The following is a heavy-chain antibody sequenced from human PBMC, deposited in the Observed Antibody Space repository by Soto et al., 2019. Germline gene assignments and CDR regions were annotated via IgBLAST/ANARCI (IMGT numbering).Heavy chain of an antibody. Sequence: QVQLQQWGAGLLKPSETLSLTCAVYGGSFSGYYWSWIRQPPGKGLEWIGEINHSGSTNYNPSLKSRVTISVETSKNQFSLKLSSVTAADTAVYYCARGRLITFGGVVSRPFDYWGQGTLVTVSS. V-gene: IGHV4-34*01. CDR1: GGSFSGYY. CDR3: ARGRLITFGGVVSRPFDY. CDR2: INHSGST. J-gene: IGHJ4*02. D-gene: IGHD3-16*01.